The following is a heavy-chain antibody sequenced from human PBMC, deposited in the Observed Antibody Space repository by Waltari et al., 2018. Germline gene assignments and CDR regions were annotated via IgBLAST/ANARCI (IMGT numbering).Heavy chain of an antibody. D-gene: IGHD2-2*01. V-gene: IGHV3-30*18. J-gene: IGHJ4*02. CDR1: GFTFSNYG. Sequence: QVQLVESGGGVVQPGRSLRLSCAASGFTFSNYGMQLVRQAPGKGLEWVALISYDGSDKYYADSVKGRFTISRDNSRNTLYLQMNSLRAEDTAVYYCAEDLYCTSTSCQDFWGQGTLVTVSS. CDR3: AEDLYCTSTSCQDF. CDR2: ISYDGSDK.